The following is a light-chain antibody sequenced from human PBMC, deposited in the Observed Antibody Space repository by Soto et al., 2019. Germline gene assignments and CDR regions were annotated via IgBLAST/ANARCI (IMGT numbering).Light chain of an antibody. Sequence: EIVLTHSPATLSLSPWERATLSCRASQSVSSYLAWYQQKPGLAPRLLIYDASNRATGIPARFSGSGSGTEFTLTITSLQSEDFAVYYCQQYNSWPRTFGQGTKVDIK. J-gene: IGKJ1*01. CDR1: QSVSSY. CDR3: QQYNSWPRT. CDR2: DAS. V-gene: IGKV3-11*01.